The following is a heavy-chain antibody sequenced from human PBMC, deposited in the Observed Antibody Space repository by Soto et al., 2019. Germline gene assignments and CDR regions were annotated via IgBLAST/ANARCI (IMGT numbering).Heavy chain of an antibody. CDR3: AKEGSIWKFAFDI. V-gene: IGHV3-30*18. CDR1: GFPFSSFG. J-gene: IGHJ3*02. CDR2: VSAAGYTT. D-gene: IGHD6-13*01. Sequence: QGELLESGGGVVQPGTSLRLSCAASGFPFSSFGMHWVRQAPGKGLEWVAVVSAAGYTTYYSDSVKGRFNISRDNSRNTLNLQMNSLRREDTGLYNCAKEGSIWKFAFDIWGRGTMVTVSS.